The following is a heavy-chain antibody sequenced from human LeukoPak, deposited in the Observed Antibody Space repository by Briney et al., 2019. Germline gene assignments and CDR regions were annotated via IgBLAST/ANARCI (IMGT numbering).Heavy chain of an antibody. J-gene: IGHJ4*02. Sequence: GGSLRLSCAASGFTFTNYPMIWVRQAPGRGLTWVSGISGSGGSTYYADPVKGRFTISRDNPRSTLYLQMSSLRAEDTAVYYCARKLSGYAPFDCWGQGTLVTVSS. CDR2: ISGSGGST. V-gene: IGHV3-23*01. CDR3: ARKLSGYAPFDC. D-gene: IGHD5-12*01. CDR1: GFTFTNYP.